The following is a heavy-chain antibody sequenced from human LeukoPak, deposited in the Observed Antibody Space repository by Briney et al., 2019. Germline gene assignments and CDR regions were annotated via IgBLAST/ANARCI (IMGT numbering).Heavy chain of an antibody. D-gene: IGHD6-19*01. CDR3: AREHGTYGSGWYGPGDY. CDR1: GFTFSSYS. V-gene: IGHV3-48*01. CDR2: ISSSSSTI. J-gene: IGHJ4*02. Sequence: GGSLRLSCAASGFTFSSYSMNWVRQAPGKGLEWVSYISSSSSTIYYADSVKGRFTISRDNAKNSLYLQMNSLRAEDTAVYYCAREHGTYGSGWYGPGDYWGQGTLVTVSS.